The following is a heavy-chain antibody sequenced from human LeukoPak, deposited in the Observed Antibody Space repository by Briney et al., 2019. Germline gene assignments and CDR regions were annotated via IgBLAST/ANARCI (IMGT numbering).Heavy chain of an antibody. CDR3: ARLRSGYHDY. Sequence: SETLSLLCSVSGRFFSRSNSYYWGWIRQPPGKGLEWIGSIYYSGSTYYNPSLKSRVTISVDTSKNQFSLKLSSVTAADTAVYYCARLRSGYHDYWGQGTLVTVSS. CDR1: GRFFSRSNSYY. V-gene: IGHV4-39*01. CDR2: IYYSGST. D-gene: IGHD3-3*01. J-gene: IGHJ4*02.